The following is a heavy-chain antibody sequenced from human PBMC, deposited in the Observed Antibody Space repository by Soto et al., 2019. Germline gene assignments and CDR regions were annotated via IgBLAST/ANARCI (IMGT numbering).Heavy chain of an antibody. CDR2: TYYRSKWYN. Sequence: PSQTLSLTCAISGDSVSSNSAAWIWIRQSPSTGLEWLGRTYYRSKWYNDYAVSVKSRITINPDTSKNQFSLQLNSVTPEDTAVYYCARGLGKYSSSSEIDYWGQGTLVTVSS. V-gene: IGHV6-1*01. CDR3: ARGLGKYSSSSEIDY. CDR1: GDSVSSNSAA. J-gene: IGHJ4*02. D-gene: IGHD6-6*01.